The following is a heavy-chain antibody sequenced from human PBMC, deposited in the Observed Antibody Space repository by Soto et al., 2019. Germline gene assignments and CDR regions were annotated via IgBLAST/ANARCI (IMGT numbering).Heavy chain of an antibody. J-gene: IGHJ5*02. D-gene: IGHD5-12*01. CDR2: IYWNDDK. CDR3: AHRRGGYSGYDPSNWFDP. Sequence: GSGPTLVNPTQTLTLTCTFSGFSLSTSGVGVGWIRQPPGKALEWLALIYWNDDKRYSPSLKSRLTITKDTSKNQVVLTMTNMDPVDTATYYCAHRRGGYSGYDPSNWFDPWGQGTLVTVSS. V-gene: IGHV2-5*01. CDR1: GFSLSTSGVG.